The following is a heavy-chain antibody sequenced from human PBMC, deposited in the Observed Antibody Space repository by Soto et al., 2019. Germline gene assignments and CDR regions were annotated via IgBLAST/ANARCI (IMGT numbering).Heavy chain of an antibody. CDR2: IYHSGST. D-gene: IGHD3-10*01. Sequence: SETLSLTCAVSGGSISSGGYSWSWIRQPPGKGLEWIGYIYHSGSTYYNPSLTSRVTITVDRSKNQFSLKLSSVTAADTAVYYCARDNSRSHDGSGSYSGSWFDPWGQGTLVTVSS. V-gene: IGHV4-30-2*01. CDR3: ARDNSRSHDGSGSYSGSWFDP. J-gene: IGHJ5*02. CDR1: GGSISSGGYS.